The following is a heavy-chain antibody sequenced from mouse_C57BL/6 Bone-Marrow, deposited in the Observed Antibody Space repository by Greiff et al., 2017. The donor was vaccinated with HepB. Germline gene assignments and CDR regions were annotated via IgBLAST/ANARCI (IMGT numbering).Heavy chain of an antibody. D-gene: IGHD2-2*01. V-gene: IGHV1-55*01. Sequence: QVQLQQPGAELVKPGASVKMSCKASGYTFTSYWINWVQQRPGQGLEWIGDIYPGSGSTNYNEKFKSKATLTVDTSSSTAYMQLSSLTSEDSAVYYCERGWLRRRTWFAYWGQGTLVTVSA. CDR1: GYTFTSYW. CDR3: ERGWLRRRTWFAY. CDR2: IYPGSGST. J-gene: IGHJ3*01.